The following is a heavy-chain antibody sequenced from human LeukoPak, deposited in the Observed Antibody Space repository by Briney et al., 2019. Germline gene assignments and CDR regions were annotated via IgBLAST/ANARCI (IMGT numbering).Heavy chain of an antibody. CDR2: IYYSGST. CDR1: GGSISSSSYY. Sequence: KPSETLSLTCTVSGGSISSSSYYWGWIRQPPGKGLEWIGSIYYSGSTYYNPSLKSRVTISVDTSKNQFSLKLSSVTAADTAVYYCVRDRDTAMVTYYFDYWGQGTLVTVSS. J-gene: IGHJ4*02. V-gene: IGHV4-39*07. D-gene: IGHD5-18*01. CDR3: VRDRDTAMVTYYFDY.